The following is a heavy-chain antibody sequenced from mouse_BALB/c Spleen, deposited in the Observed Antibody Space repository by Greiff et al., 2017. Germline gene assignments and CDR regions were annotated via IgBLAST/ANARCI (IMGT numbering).Heavy chain of an antibody. V-gene: IGHV3-8*02. D-gene: IGHD1-1*01. CDR1: GDSITSGY. Sequence: EVKVEESGPSLVKPSQTLSLTCSVTGDSITSGYWNWIRKFPGNKLEYMGYISYSGSTYYNPSLKSRISITRDTSKNQYYLQLNSVTTEDTATYYCARLLPSYWYFDVWGAGTTVTVSS. J-gene: IGHJ1*01. CDR2: ISYSGST. CDR3: ARLLPSYWYFDV.